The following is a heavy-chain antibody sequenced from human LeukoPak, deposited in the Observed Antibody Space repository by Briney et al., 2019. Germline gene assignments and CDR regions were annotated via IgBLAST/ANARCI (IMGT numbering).Heavy chain of an antibody. CDR3: AKGSGWYADY. CDR2: ISYDGSTK. CDR1: EFTFSSYG. D-gene: IGHD6-13*01. J-gene: IGHJ4*02. V-gene: IGHV3-30*18. Sequence: GGSLRLSCAASEFTFSSYGMHWVRQAPGKGLEWVALISYDGSTKYYGDSVRGRFTISRDNSKSTMFLQMNSLRDEDTAVYYCAKGSGWYADYWGQGTLVTVSS.